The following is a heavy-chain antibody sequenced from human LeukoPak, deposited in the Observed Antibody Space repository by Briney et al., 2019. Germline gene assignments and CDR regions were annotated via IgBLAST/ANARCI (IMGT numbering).Heavy chain of an antibody. Sequence: ASVKVSSTASGYSFSDYYIHWLRQAPGQGLEWMGWINPKSGGTNYAQNFQGRVTMTRDTSSTTVYMELTRLRSDDTAVYYCARVQGYCSDGKCLFWGQGTLISVSS. CDR1: GYSFSDYY. CDR3: ARVQGYCSDGKCLF. J-gene: IGHJ4*02. D-gene: IGHD2-15*01. CDR2: INPKSGGT. V-gene: IGHV1-2*02.